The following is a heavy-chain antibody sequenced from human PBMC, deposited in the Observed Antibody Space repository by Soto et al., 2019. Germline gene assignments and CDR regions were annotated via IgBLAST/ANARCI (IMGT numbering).Heavy chain of an antibody. Sequence: ASVKVSCKASGDTLTNSYLHWVRQAPGQGLEWLGWINPNNGDTNYAQKFRGRVTMTRDTSNNTVYMELTRLTSDDTAVYFCARMVVPTTYFGSWGQGTPVTVSS. D-gene: IGHD3-22*01. CDR3: ARMVVPTTYFGS. CDR1: GDTLTNSY. J-gene: IGHJ4*02. CDR2: INPNNGDT. V-gene: IGHV1-2*02.